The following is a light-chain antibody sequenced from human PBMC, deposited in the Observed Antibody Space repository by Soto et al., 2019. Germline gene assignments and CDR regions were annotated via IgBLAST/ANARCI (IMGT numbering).Light chain of an antibody. J-gene: IGKJ1*01. CDR3: LQDYNYPRT. CDR1: QDIRTE. V-gene: IGKV1-6*01. Sequence: ALQMTQSPSSLSASVGDRVTITCRASQDIRTELGWYQQKPGKAPKLLIYAASTLHSGVPSRFSGSGSGTDFTLTISSLQPEDFATYYCLQDYNYPRTFSQGTKVEIK. CDR2: AAS.